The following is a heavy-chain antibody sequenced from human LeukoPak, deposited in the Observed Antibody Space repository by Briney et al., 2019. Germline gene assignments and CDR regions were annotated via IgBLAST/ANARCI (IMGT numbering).Heavy chain of an antibody. J-gene: IGHJ2*01. Sequence: SGGALRLSSAASVFTPDDDGMSCVRQTPGKGLECVAGISWTGGSTGYADSVKGSFTISRDNAKNPLYLQMNTLRAEDTALYYCAGAHSVWYFHLWGRGHLVPVSS. CDR1: VFTPDDDG. CDR2: ISWTGGST. V-gene: IGHV3-20*03. CDR3: AGAHSVWYFHL. D-gene: IGHD3-10*01.